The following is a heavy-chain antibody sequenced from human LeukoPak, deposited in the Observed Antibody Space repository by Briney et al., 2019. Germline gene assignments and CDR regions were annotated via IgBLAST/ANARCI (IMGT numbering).Heavy chain of an antibody. J-gene: IGHJ4*02. CDR2: ISAYNGNT. V-gene: IGHV1-18*01. CDR1: GYTFTSFG. CDR3: ARDPLYYDFWSGYPMDY. Sequence: ASVKVSCKASGYTFTSFGISWVRQAPGQGLEWMGWISAYNGNTNYAQKLQGRVTMTTDTSTSTAYMELRSLRSDDTAVYYCARDPLYYDFWSGYPMDYWGQGTLVTVSS. D-gene: IGHD3-3*01.